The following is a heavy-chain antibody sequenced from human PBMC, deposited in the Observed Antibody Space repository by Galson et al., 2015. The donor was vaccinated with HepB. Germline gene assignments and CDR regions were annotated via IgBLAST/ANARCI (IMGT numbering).Heavy chain of an antibody. CDR2: IYHSGGT. D-gene: IGHD3-10*01. V-gene: IGHV4-31*03. Sequence: LSLTCIVSGGSISSGGYYWSWIRQQPGKGLEWIGYIYHSGGTYYNPSLKSRVTISVDTSKNQFSLNLSSVTAADTAVYYCARVGGDGSGSYPPLDAFDIWGQGTMVTVSS. J-gene: IGHJ3*02. CDR1: GGSISSGGYY. CDR3: ARVGGDGSGSYPPLDAFDI.